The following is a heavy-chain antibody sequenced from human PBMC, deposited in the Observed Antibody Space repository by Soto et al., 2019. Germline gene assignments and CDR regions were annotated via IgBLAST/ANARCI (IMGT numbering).Heavy chain of an antibody. D-gene: IGHD2-2*01. Sequence: SETLYLTCTFSGGSIISYYWSWIRQPPGKGLEWIGYIYYSGSTNYNPSLKSRVTISVDTSKNQFSLKLSSVTAADTAVYYCAREEVVPARYGFDYWGQGTLVTVSS. V-gene: IGHV4-59*01. CDR1: GGSIISYY. J-gene: IGHJ4*02. CDR3: AREEVVPARYGFDY. CDR2: IYYSGST.